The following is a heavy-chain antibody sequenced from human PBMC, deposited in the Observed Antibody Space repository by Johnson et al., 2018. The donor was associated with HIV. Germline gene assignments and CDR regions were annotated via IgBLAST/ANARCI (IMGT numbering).Heavy chain of an antibody. Sequence: QVQLVESGGGVVQPGRSLRLSCAASGFTFSSYAMHWVRQAPGKGLEWVAVISYDRSNKYYADSVKGRFTISRDNAKNSLYLQMNSLKPEDTALYYCAKANYYDSSGYYSVTEDVFDIWGQGTMVTVSS. J-gene: IGHJ3*02. D-gene: IGHD3-22*01. CDR1: GFTFSSYA. V-gene: IGHV3-30-3*01. CDR3: AKANYYDSSGYYSVTEDVFDI. CDR2: ISYDRSNK.